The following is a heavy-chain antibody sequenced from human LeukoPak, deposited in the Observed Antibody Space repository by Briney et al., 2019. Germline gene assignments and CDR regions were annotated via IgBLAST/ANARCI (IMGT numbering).Heavy chain of an antibody. V-gene: IGHV4-59*01. J-gene: IGHJ4*02. CDR1: GGSISSYY. CDR2: IYYSGST. CDR3: ARARGITIFGVVRYYLDY. Sequence: SETLSLTCTVSGGSISSYYWSWIRQPPGKGLEWIGYIYYSGSTNYNPSLKSRVTISVDTSKNQFSLKLSSVAAADTAVYYCARARGITIFGVVRYYLDYWGQGTLVTVSS. D-gene: IGHD3-3*01.